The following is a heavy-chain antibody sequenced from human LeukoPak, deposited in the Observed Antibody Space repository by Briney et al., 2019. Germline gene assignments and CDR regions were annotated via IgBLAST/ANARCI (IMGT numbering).Heavy chain of an antibody. CDR3: ARDQTVTTTSYYMDV. CDR2: ISSSSSNI. Sequence: GPLRLSCAASGFTFSSYEMNWVGQAPGKGVEGVSYISSSSSNIYYADSVNGRFTISRDNANNSLYLQMNSLRAEDTAVYYCARDQTVTTTSYYMDVWGKGTTVTISS. D-gene: IGHD4-17*01. V-gene: IGHV3-48*03. J-gene: IGHJ6*03. CDR1: GFTFSSYE.